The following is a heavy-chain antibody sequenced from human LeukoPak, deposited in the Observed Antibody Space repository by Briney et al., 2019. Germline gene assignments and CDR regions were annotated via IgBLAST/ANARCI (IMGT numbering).Heavy chain of an antibody. Sequence: SETLSLTCTVSGGSISSSSYYWGWIRQPPGKGLEWIGSIYYSGSTYYNPSLKSRVTISVDRSKNQFSLKLSSVTAADTAVYYCARAGSTSWRFDPWGQGTLVTVSS. V-gene: IGHV4-39*07. CDR3: ARAGSTSWRFDP. J-gene: IGHJ5*02. D-gene: IGHD2-2*01. CDR2: IYYSGST. CDR1: GGSISSSSYY.